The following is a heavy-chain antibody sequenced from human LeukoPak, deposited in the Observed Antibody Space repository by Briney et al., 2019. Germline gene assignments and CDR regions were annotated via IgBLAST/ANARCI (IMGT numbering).Heavy chain of an antibody. J-gene: IGHJ4*02. D-gene: IGHD4-11*01. CDR1: GFTVSSNY. CDR3: ARATPYSNYFDY. V-gene: IGHV3-66*01. CDR2: IYSGGST. Sequence: GGSLRLSCPASGFTVSSNYMSWVRQAPGKGLEWVSVIYSGGSTYYADSVKGRFTISRDNSKNTLYLQMNSLRAEDTAVYYCARATPYSNYFDYWGQGTLVTVSS.